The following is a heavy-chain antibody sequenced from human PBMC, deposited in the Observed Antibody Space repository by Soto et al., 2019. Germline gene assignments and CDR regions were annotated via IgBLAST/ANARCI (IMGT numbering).Heavy chain of an antibody. CDR1: GDSVSSNSAA. J-gene: IGHJ4*02. V-gene: IGHV6-1*01. Sequence: SQTLSLTCAISGDSVSSNSAAWNWIRQYPSRGLEWLGRTYYRSKWYNDYAVSVKRRITINTDTSKNQFSLQLNSVTPEDTAVYYCARASDYGGNWYCFGYWGQGTLVTVSS. D-gene: IGHD4-17*01. CDR3: ARASDYGGNWYCFGY. CDR2: TYYRSKWYN.